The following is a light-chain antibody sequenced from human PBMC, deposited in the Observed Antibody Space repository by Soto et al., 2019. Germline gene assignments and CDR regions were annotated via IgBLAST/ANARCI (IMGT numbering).Light chain of an antibody. J-gene: IGKJ1*01. CDR1: QSLLSSDGNSY. V-gene: IGKV2-30*01. CDR3: MRGTHWPPWT. Sequence: DVVMTQSPLSLPVTLGQPASISCRSNQSLLSSDGNSYLNWFQQRPGQSPRRLTYKVSIRDSGVPDRFSGSGSGTEFTLKISRVEAEDVGISYCMRGTHWPPWTFGQGTKVEIK. CDR2: KVS.